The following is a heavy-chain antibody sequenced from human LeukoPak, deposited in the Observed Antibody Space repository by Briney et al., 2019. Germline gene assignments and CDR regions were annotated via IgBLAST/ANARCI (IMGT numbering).Heavy chain of an antibody. Sequence: PSETLSLTCAVYGGSFSGYYWSWIRQPPGKGLEWIGEINHSGSTNYNPSLKSRVTISVDTSKNQFSLKLSSVTAADTAVYYCARTFNTVDYYFDYWGQGTLVTVSS. CDR2: INHSGST. J-gene: IGHJ4*02. CDR1: GGSFSGYY. CDR3: ARTFNTVDYYFDY. D-gene: IGHD4-23*01. V-gene: IGHV4-34*01.